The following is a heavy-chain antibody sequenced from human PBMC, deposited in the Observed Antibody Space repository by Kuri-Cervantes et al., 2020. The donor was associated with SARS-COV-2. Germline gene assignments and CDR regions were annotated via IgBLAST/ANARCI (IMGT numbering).Heavy chain of an antibody. CDR3: ARGAANYYYMDV. CDR1: GFIFRNAW. V-gene: IGHV3-33*08. CDR2: IWYDGENE. Sequence: GGSLRLSCAASGFIFRNAWMSWVRQAPGKGLEWVAVIWYDGENEYYAGSVKGRFTISRDNSKNTVSLHMNSLRAEDTAMYYCARGAANYYYMDVWGKGTTVTVSS. J-gene: IGHJ6*03. D-gene: IGHD3-16*01.